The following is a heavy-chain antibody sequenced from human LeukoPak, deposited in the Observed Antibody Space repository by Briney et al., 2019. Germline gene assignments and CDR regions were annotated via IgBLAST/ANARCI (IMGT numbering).Heavy chain of an antibody. CDR1: GGSISSYY. D-gene: IGHD6-13*01. Sequence: PSETLSLTSTVSGGSISSYYWSWIRQPPGKGLEWIGYIYYSGSTNYNPSLKSRVTISVDTSKNQFSLKLSSVTAADTAVYYCARQGRIAAGGPDQGPTVNHYYFDYWGQGTLVTVSS. J-gene: IGHJ4*02. CDR3: ARQGRIAAGGPDQGPTVNHYYFDY. CDR2: IYYSGST. V-gene: IGHV4-59*08.